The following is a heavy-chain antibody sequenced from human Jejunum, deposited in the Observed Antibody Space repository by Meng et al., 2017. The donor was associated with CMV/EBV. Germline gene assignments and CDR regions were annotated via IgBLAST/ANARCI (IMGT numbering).Heavy chain of an antibody. J-gene: IGHJ4*02. V-gene: IGHV3-23*01. CDR3: TKSLYYYGSESYYSLDS. D-gene: IGHD3-10*01. CDR1: FTFSDYA. Sequence: FTFSDYAMTWVRQAPGKGLEWVSFVSGSGALTYNGDSVKGRFTISRDNSKNMVYLLMNSLRVDDTAVYYCTKSLYYYGSESYYSLDSWGLGTLVTVSS. CDR2: VSGSGALT.